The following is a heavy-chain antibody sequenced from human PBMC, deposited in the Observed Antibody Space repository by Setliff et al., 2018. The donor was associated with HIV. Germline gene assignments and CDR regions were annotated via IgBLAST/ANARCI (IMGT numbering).Heavy chain of an antibody. CDR2: IYYSGST. CDR3: ARDGPLEGSYRYYYYYMDV. Sequence: ETLSLTCTVSGGSISSHYWSWIRQPPGKGLEWIGYIYYSGSTNYNPSLKSRVTISVDTSKNQFSLKLSSVAAADTAVYYCARDGPLEGSYRYYYYYMDVWGKGTTVTVSS. D-gene: IGHD3-10*01. CDR1: GGSISSHY. V-gene: IGHV4-59*11. J-gene: IGHJ6*03.